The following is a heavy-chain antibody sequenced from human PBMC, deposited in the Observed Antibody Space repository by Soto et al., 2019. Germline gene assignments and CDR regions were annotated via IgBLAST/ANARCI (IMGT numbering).Heavy chain of an antibody. Sequence: VTRSLTCCVAVSSSPRDHCSLMRQPPGKGLEWCVYIYCSVITNYNPFVKSRGAISVDTSKNQFSLKLRSVTAADTAVYYCARDRYSSSWQTRFDPWGPGTMV. J-gene: IGHJ5*02. D-gene: IGHD6-13*01. CDR2: IYCSVIT. CDR1: VSSSPRDH. CDR3: ARDRYSSSWQTRFDP. V-gene: IGHV4-59*01.